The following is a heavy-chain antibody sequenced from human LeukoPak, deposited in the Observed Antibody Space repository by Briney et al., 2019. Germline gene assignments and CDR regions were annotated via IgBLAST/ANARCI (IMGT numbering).Heavy chain of an antibody. V-gene: IGHV3-23*01. Sequence: GGTLRLSCAASGFTFSSYGMSWVRQAPGEGLEWVSAISGSGGSTYYADSVKGRFTISTDNSKNTLYLQMNSLRAEDTAVYYCARSLSSRFSGPRRPYYFDSWGQGTLVTVSS. CDR3: ARSLSSRFSGPRRPYYFDS. D-gene: IGHD3-16*02. CDR2: ISGSGGST. J-gene: IGHJ4*02. CDR1: GFTFSSYG.